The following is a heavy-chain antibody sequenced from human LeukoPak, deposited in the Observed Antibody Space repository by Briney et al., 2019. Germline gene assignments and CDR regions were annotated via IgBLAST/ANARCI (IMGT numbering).Heavy chain of an antibody. J-gene: IGHJ4*02. CDR3: ARGYSGYPYYFDY. Sequence: SETLSLTCTVSGGSISSSSYYWGWIRQPPGKGLEWIGSIYYSGSTYYNPSLKSRVTISVDTSKNQVSLKLSSVTAADTAVYYCARGYSGYPYYFDYWGQGTLVTVSS. V-gene: IGHV4-39*07. D-gene: IGHD5-12*01. CDR1: GGSISSSSYY. CDR2: IYYSGST.